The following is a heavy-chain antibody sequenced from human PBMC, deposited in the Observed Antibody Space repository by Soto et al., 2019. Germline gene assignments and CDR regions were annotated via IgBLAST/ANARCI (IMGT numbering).Heavy chain of an antibody. D-gene: IGHD6-13*01. CDR2: GYYSGAT. CDR1: DYSINSPNW. Sequence: QVQLQESDPGLVKPSDTLSLTCTISDYSINSPNWWGRIRQPPGKGLQWIGSGYYSGATYPNPSLRGRVTMAVDTPKNRFSLTLRSVTAMDTAVYYCAELCGSSFFEHWGRGALVTVSS. V-gene: IGHV4-28*01. CDR3: AELCGSSFFEH. J-gene: IGHJ4*02.